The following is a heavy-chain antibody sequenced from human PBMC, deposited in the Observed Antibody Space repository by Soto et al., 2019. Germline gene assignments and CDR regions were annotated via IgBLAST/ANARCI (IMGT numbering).Heavy chain of an antibody. CDR1: GFTFSSYS. CDR3: ARSPYYYDSSAYLGY. D-gene: IGHD3-22*01. CDR2: ISSSSSYI. J-gene: IGHJ4*02. Sequence: EVQLVESGGGLVKPGGSLRLSCAASGFTFSSYSMNWVRQAPGKGLEWVSSISSSSSYIYYADSVKGRFTISRDNAKNSLYLQMNSLRAEDTAVYYCARSPYYYDSSAYLGYWGQGTLVTVSP. V-gene: IGHV3-21*01.